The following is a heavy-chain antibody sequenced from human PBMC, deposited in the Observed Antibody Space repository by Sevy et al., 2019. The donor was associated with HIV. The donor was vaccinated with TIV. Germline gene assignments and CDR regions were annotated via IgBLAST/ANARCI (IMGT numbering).Heavy chain of an antibody. V-gene: IGHV3-53*01. CDR2: IYSGGST. J-gene: IGHJ4*02. Sequence: GGSLRLSCAASGFTVSSNYMSWVRQAPGKGLEWVSVIYSGGSTYYADSVKGRFTISRDNSKNTLYLQMNSLRAEDTAVYDCTRGSRSSSYDYRGQGTLVTVSS. CDR3: TRGSRSSSYDY. D-gene: IGHD3-10*01. CDR1: GFTVSSNY.